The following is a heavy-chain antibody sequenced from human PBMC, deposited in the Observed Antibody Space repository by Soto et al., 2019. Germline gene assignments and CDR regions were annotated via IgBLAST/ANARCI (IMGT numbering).Heavy chain of an antibody. CDR2: ISSSSSTI. J-gene: IGHJ5*02. CDR1: GFTFSSYS. CDR3: ARGRGGPNWFDP. Sequence: GGSLRLSCAASGFTFSSYSINWVRQAPGKGLEWVSYISSSSSTIYYADSVKGRFTISRDNAKNSLYLQMNSLRAENTAVYYCARGRGGPNWFDPWGQGTLVTVSS. V-gene: IGHV3-48*01. D-gene: IGHD2-15*01.